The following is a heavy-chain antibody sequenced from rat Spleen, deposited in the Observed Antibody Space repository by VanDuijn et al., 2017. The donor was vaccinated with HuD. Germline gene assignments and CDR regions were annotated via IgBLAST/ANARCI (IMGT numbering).Heavy chain of an antibody. J-gene: IGHJ2*01. V-gene: IGHV5-31*01. Sequence: EVQLVESGGGLVQPGNSLKLSCVASGFTFSNYWMTWIRQAPGKGLEWVASITKTGDNTYYPDSVQGRFTISRDIAKSTLYLQMNSLRSEDTATYYCTKESLQWSFDYWGQGVMVTVSS. CDR1: GFTFSNYW. CDR3: TKESLQWSFDY. D-gene: IGHD1-1*01. CDR2: ITKTGDNT.